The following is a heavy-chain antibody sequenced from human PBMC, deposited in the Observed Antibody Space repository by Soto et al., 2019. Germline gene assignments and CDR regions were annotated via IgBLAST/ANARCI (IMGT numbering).Heavy chain of an antibody. CDR2: ISSSGHNQ. Sequence: GGSLRLSCAASGFTFSTSAMSWVRQAPGKGLAWVSSISSSGHNQYYADSVKGRFTISRDNSKNTLSLQVNSLRADDTAVYYCARGVGGVLIYYDSSGLHYFDYWGQGALVTVSS. CDR3: ARGVGGVLIYYDSSGLHYFDY. D-gene: IGHD3-22*01. CDR1: GFTFSTSA. V-gene: IGHV3-23*01. J-gene: IGHJ4*02.